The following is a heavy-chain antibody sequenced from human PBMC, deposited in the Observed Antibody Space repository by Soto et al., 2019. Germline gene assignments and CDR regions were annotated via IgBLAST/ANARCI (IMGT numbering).Heavy chain of an antibody. CDR3: ARDYYSFWSGYSSSNYGMDV. Sequence: QVQLVQSGPEVRKPGASVKVSCKASGYTFNTYAMNWVRQAPGQRLEWMGWINVDNGNTKYSPKFRGRVTITRDTSASTAYMELSSMRSEDTAVYYCARDYYSFWSGYSSSNYGMDVWGQWTTVTVSS. CDR2: INVDNGNT. J-gene: IGHJ6*02. CDR1: GYTFNTYA. D-gene: IGHD3-3*01. V-gene: IGHV1-3*01.